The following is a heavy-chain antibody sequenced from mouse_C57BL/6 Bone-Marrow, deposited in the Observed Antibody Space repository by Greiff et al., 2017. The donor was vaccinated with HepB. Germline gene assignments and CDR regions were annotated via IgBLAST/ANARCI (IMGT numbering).Heavy chain of an antibody. CDR1: GYTFTSYW. Sequence: QVQLQQPGAEFVKPGASVKLSCKASGYTFTSYWMQWVKQRPGQGLEWIGEIDPSDSYINYNQKFKGKATLTVDTSSSTAYMQLSSLTSEDSAVYYCARRALLLSWFAYWGQGTLVTVSA. D-gene: IGHD1-1*01. CDR2: IDPSDSYI. CDR3: ARRALLLSWFAY. V-gene: IGHV1-50*01. J-gene: IGHJ3*01.